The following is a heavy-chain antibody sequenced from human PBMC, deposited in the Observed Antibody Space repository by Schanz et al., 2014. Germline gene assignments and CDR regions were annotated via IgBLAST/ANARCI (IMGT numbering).Heavy chain of an antibody. CDR2: ISVYNHNK. J-gene: IGHJ4*02. CDR1: GYIFINSG. CDR3: ARDRRFFDRDDLYYFDS. Sequence: QVQLVQSGAEVKKPGATVKVSCKASGYIFINSGISWVRQAPGQGLEWMGWISVYNHNKEYDQKFQGRVTMTIDTSTSTAYMALTDLRSDDTAVYYCARDRRFFDRDDLYYFDSWGQGTLXTVSS. D-gene: IGHD3-3*01. V-gene: IGHV1-18*01.